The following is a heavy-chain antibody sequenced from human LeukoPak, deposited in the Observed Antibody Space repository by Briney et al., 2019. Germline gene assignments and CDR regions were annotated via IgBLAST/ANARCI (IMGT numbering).Heavy chain of an antibody. Sequence: GGSLRLSCAASGFTFGDSYMSWIRQAPGKGLEWVSYITSYGGDIHYSDSTRGRFSISRDNARNSLYLQMNSLRAEDTAVYYCTSGYSGPSHDSYYYYYYGMDVWGQGTTVTVSS. CDR3: TSGYSGPSHDSYYYYYYGMDV. CDR2: ITSYGGDI. V-gene: IGHV3-11*01. J-gene: IGHJ6*02. CDR1: GFTFGDSY. D-gene: IGHD5-12*01.